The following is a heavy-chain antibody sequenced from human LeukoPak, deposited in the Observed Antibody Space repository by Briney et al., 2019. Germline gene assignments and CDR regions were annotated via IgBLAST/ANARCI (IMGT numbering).Heavy chain of an antibody. Sequence: KPSETLSLTCAVYGGSFSGYYWSWIRQPPGKGLEWIGYISDSGSTNYSPSLTSRVTMSVDTSKNQFSLKLSSVTAADTAVYYCARIHPLGTHSCCRELDYWGQGTLVTVSS. CDR3: ARIHPLGTHSCCRELDY. CDR2: ISDSGST. V-gene: IGHV4-59*01. J-gene: IGHJ4*02. D-gene: IGHD2-15*01. CDR1: GGSFSGYY.